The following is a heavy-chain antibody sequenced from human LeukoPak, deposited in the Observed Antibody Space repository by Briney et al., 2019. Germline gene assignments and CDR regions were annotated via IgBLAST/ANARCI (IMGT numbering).Heavy chain of an antibody. D-gene: IGHD3-3*01. CDR3: ARPGAYYDFWSGYYQYFQH. J-gene: IGHJ1*01. Sequence: PGRSLRLSCAASGFTFSSYAMHWVRQAPGKGLEWVAVISYDGSNKYYADSVKGRFTISRDNSKNTLYLQMNSLRAEDTAVYYCARPGAYYDFWSGYYQYFQHWGQGTLVTVSS. V-gene: IGHV3-30-3*01. CDR2: ISYDGSNK. CDR1: GFTFSSYA.